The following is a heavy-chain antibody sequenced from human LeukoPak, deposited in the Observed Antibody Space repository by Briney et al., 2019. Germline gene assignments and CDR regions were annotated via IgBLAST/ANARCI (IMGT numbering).Heavy chain of an antibody. D-gene: IGHD3-22*01. V-gene: IGHV3-23*01. CDR1: GFTFSSYA. CDR2: ISGSGGST. Sequence: GGSLRLSCAASGFTFSSYAMSWVRQAPGKGLEWVSAISGSGGSTYYADSVKGRFTISRDNAKNSLYLEMNSLRPEDTALYFCAKDISFYYDSGAAFDIWGQGTMVTVSS. J-gene: IGHJ3*02. CDR3: AKDISFYYDSGAAFDI.